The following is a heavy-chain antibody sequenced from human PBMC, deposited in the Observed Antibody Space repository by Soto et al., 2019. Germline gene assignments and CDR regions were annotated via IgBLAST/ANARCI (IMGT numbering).Heavy chain of an antibody. CDR2: ISPADSDT. J-gene: IGHJ3*02. CDR3: AWPALCCTNGLNEFHI. D-gene: IGHD3-10*02. Sequence: GPSLKISCKTSGYSFISYCIGWVRQMPGKGLQWMAIISPADSDTRYSPSFQGQVTISADKSISTAYLQWTTLKGTDTPMYSCAWPALCCTNGLNEFHIWGQGTMVT. CDR1: GYSFISYC. V-gene: IGHV5-51*01.